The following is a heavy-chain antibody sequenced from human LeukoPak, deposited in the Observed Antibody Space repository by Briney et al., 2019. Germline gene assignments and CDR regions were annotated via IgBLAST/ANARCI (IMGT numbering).Heavy chain of an antibody. D-gene: IGHD3-16*01. CDR3: ARDLGGGLDV. CDR2: TSYDGSGK. V-gene: IGHV3-30*03. Sequence: GTSLRLSCAASGFTFRSHGMHWVRQAPGKRLEWVAVTSYDGSGKFYAESVRGRLTVSRDNSKNTLYLQMSSLRTEDTAVYYCARDLGGGLDVWGQGTTVTVSS. J-gene: IGHJ6*02. CDR1: GFTFRSHG.